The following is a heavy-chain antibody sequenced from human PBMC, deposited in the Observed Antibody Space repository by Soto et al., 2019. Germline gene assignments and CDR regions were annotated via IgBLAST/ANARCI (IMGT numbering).Heavy chain of an antibody. V-gene: IGHV1-46*03. CDR3: ARGGFYEYSTSNWFDP. J-gene: IGHJ5*02. CDR2: INPSGGST. CDR1: GYTFTSYY. Sequence: GASVKVSCKASGYTFTSYYMHWVRQAPGQGLEWMGIINPSGGSTSYAQKKQGRVTMTRDTSTSTVYMELSSLRSEDTAVYYCARGGFYEYSTSNWFDPWGQGTLVTVSS. D-gene: IGHD6-6*01.